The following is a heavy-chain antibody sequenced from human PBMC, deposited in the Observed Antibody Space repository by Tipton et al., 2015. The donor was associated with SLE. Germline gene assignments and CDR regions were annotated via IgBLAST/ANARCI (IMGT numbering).Heavy chain of an antibody. Sequence: QLVQSGAEVKKPGDSLKISCKASGYTYPNYWIGWVRQMPGKGLEWMGIIYPDDSETRYSPSFRGQVTISVDKSIGTAYLQWSSLKASDIATYYCARRGGSLKFFDSWGQGTLVTVSS. J-gene: IGHJ4*02. V-gene: IGHV5-51*03. CDR1: GYTYPNYW. CDR2: IYPDDSET. D-gene: IGHD3-16*01. CDR3: ARRGGSLKFFDS.